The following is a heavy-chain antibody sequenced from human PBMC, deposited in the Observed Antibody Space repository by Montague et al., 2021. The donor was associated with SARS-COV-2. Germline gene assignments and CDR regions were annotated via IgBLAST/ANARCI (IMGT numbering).Heavy chain of an antibody. CDR3: ASQGSIQWFGEVGAFDY. Sequence: SETLSLTCDVSGDSIRSSNFYWGWIRQSPGKGLEWIGSIYFSGTTYYNPSLKSRVTISVETSKSQFSLKLTSVTAADTAVYYCASQGSIQWFGEVGAFDYWGQGILVTVSS. V-gene: IGHV4-39*01. D-gene: IGHD3-10*01. J-gene: IGHJ4*02. CDR2: IYFSGTT. CDR1: GDSIRSSNFY.